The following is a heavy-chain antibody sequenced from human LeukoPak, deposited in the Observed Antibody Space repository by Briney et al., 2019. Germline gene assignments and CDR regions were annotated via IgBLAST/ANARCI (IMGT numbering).Heavy chain of an antibody. CDR2: IIPIFGTA. CDR3: ARLGRYYYYGMDV. CDR1: GGTFSSYA. D-gene: IGHD7-27*01. J-gene: IGHJ6*02. Sequence: SVKVSCKASGGTFSSYAISWVRQAPGQGLEWMGGIIPIFGTANYAQKFQGRVTITADESTSTAYMELSSLRSEDTAVYYCARLGRYYYYGMDVWGQGTTVTVPS. V-gene: IGHV1-69*01.